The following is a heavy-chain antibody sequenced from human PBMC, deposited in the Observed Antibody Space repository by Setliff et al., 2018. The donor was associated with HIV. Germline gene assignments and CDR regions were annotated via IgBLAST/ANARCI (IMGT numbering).Heavy chain of an antibody. CDR1: GFTLNNNA. CDR3: ARDGVATIDLDF. J-gene: IGHJ4*02. V-gene: IGHV3-23*01. D-gene: IGHD5-12*01. Sequence: PGGCLSLSCAAFGFTLNNNAMSWVRQDQGKGLEWVSGISQSGDRIYYADSVRCRFTIARDNSKNTLYLEMNSLRADDTAVYYCARDGVATIDLDFWGQGTLVTVSS. CDR2: ISQSGDRI.